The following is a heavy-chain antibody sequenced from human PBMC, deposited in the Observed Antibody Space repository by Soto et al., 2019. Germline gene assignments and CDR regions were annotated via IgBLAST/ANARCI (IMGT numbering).Heavy chain of an antibody. J-gene: IGHJ4*02. V-gene: IGHV5-51*01. D-gene: IGHD4-17*01. Sequence: GESLKISCKGSGCSFTSYWIGWVRQMPGKGLEWVGIIYPGDSNTRYSPSFQGQVTISADKSISTAYLQWSSLKASDTAMYYCASHRPTTYGYYFDYWGQGTLVTVSS. CDR2: IYPGDSNT. CDR1: GCSFTSYW. CDR3: ASHRPTTYGYYFDY.